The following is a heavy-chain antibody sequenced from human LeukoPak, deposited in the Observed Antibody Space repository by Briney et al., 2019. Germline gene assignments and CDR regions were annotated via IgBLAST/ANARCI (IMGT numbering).Heavy chain of an antibody. CDR2: SYYSGST. D-gene: IGHD3-22*01. CDR1: GGSISSGDYY. J-gene: IGHJ4*02. CDR3: ARAYDSSGYYLLGY. V-gene: IGHV4-30-4*01. Sequence: SPTLSLTCTVSGGSISSGDYYWSWFPQPPGKGLEWIGYSYYSGSTYYNSSLKSRVTISVDTSKNQFSLKLSSVTAAGTAVYYCARAYDSSGYYLLGYWGQGTLVSVSS.